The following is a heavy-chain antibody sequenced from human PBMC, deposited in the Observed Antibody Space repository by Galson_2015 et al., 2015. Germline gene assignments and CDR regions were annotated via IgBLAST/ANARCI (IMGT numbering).Heavy chain of an antibody. J-gene: IGHJ6*02. CDR1: GFTFSSYS. CDR3: ARDQNYYDSSGHYYYYGMDV. D-gene: IGHD3-22*01. CDR2: ISSSSYI. V-gene: IGHV3-21*01. Sequence: SLRLSCAASGFTFSSYSMNWVRQAPGEGLEWVSPISSSSYIYYANSAKGRFTISSNNAKNSLYLQVNSLRAEDTTGYYCARDQNYYDSSGHYYYYGMDVWGQGTTVTVSS.